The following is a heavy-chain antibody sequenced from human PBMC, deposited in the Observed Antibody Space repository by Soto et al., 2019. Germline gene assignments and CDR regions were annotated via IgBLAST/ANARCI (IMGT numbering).Heavy chain of an antibody. J-gene: IGHJ4*02. V-gene: IGHV1-69*01. Sequence: QVQLVQSGAEVKKPGSSVKVSCKASGVTFSSYAISWVRQAPGQGLEWMGGIIPIFGTANYAQKFQGRVPITADESTSTAYMELSSLRSEDTAVYYCARDRRPSIVVVVAAANFDYWGQGTLVTVSS. CDR2: IIPIFGTA. CDR3: ARDRRPSIVVVVAAANFDY. CDR1: GVTFSSYA. D-gene: IGHD2-15*01.